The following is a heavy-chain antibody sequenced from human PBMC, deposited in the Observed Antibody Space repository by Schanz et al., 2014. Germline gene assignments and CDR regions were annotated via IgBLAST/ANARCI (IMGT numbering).Heavy chain of an antibody. CDR1: GFAVDNYY. V-gene: IGHV3-66*01. J-gene: IGHJ4*02. CDR2: SGSGGST. Sequence: EVQLVESGGGLVQPGGSLRLSCAASGFAVDNYYMSCVRQAPGKGLEWVSAISGSGGSTYYADSVKGRFTISRDNSKNTVYIQMNSLRAEDTAVYYCARGGPADYFDDWGQGTLVTVSS. CDR3: ARGGPADYFDD.